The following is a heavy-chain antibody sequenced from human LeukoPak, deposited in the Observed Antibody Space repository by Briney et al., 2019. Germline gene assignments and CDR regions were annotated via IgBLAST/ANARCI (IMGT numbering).Heavy chain of an antibody. J-gene: IGHJ4*02. D-gene: IGHD2-21*02. Sequence: GGSLRLSCAASGFTFSSCAMSWVRQAPGKGLEWVSSISGSGDSTFYADSVKGRFSISRDNSKNTLYLQVNGLRTEDTAVYYCAKDRLLNCRGDCYIFDYWGQGTVVTVSS. CDR2: ISGSGDST. CDR3: AKDRLLNCRGDCYIFDY. V-gene: IGHV3-23*01. CDR1: GFTFSSCA.